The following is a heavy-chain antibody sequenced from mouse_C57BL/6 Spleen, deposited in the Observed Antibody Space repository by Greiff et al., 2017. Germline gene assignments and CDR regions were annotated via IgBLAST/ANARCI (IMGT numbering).Heavy chain of an antibody. D-gene: IGHD1-1*01. Sequence: VQLQQPGAELVRPGTSVKLSCKASGYTFTSYWMHWVKQRPGQGLEWIGVIDPSDSYTNYNQKFKGKATLTVDTSSSTAYMQLSSLTSEDSAVYYCARGLRYGAMDYWGQGTSVTVSS. J-gene: IGHJ4*01. CDR3: ARGLRYGAMDY. CDR1: GYTFTSYW. CDR2: IDPSDSYT. V-gene: IGHV1-59*01.